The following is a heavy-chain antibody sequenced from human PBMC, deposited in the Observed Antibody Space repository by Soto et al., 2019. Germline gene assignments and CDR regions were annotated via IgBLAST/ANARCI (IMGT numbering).Heavy chain of an antibody. CDR1: GGTFSSYA. CDR2: IIPIFGTA. Sequence: QVQLVQSGAEVKKPGSSVKVSCKASGGTFSSYAISWVRQAPGQRLEWMGGIIPIFGTANYAQKFQGRVTITADESTSTAYMELSSLRSEDTAVYYCARARGSSSLVGGWFDPWGQGTLVTVSS. J-gene: IGHJ5*02. CDR3: ARARGSSSLVGGWFDP. V-gene: IGHV1-69*01. D-gene: IGHD6-13*01.